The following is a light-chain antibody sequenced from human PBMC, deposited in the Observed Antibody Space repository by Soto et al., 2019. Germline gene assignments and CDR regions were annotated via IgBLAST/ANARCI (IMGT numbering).Light chain of an antibody. CDR1: ETIRNNY. Sequence: QSPGTLSLSPGEGATLSCRASETIRNNYLAWYQQKPGQAPRLLIYGASSRATGIPDRFSGSGSGTDFTLTISRLEPEDFAVYYCQQYGSSPRTFGQGTKVDIK. CDR3: QQYGSSPRT. V-gene: IGKV3-20*01. CDR2: GAS. J-gene: IGKJ1*01.